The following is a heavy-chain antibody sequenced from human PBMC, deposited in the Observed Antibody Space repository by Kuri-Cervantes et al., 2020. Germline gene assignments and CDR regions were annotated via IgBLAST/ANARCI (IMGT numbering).Heavy chain of an antibody. V-gene: IGHV3-9*01. Sequence: SLKISCAASGFTFDDYAMHWVRQAPGKGLEWVSGISWNSGSIGYADSVKGRFTVSGDNAKNSLYLQMNGLRAEDTALYYCAKDWKTSGFLEWHERNYYYYYGMDVWGQGTTVTVSS. J-gene: IGHJ6*02. CDR3: AKDWKTSGFLEWHERNYYYYYGMDV. D-gene: IGHD3-3*01. CDR1: GFTFDDYA. CDR2: ISWNSGSI.